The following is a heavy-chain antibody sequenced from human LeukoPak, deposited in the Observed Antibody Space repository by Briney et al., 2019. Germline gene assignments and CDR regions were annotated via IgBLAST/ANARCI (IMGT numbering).Heavy chain of an antibody. J-gene: IGHJ4*02. V-gene: IGHV4-59*01. CDR1: GDSIRSYY. CDR3: GRWGYFDSGNYFVADY. CDR2: IHNNGDI. Sequence: SETLSLTCIVSGDSIRSYYWNWIRQAPGKALKWIGHIHNNGDIAYNFSLKSRVTISMDTSKNQFSLKLSSVTAADTAVYYCGRWGYFDSGNYFVADYWGQGTVVTVSS. D-gene: IGHD3-22*01.